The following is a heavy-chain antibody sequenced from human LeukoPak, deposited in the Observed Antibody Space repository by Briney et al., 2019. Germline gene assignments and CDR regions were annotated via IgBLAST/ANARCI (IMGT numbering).Heavy chain of an antibody. V-gene: IGHV3-30*04. CDR3: ARAGSQGYFDY. Sequence: GGSLRLSCAASGFTFSSYAMHWVRQAPGKGLEWVAVISYDGSNKYYADSVKGRFTISRDNSKNTLYLQMNSLRAEDTAVYYCARAGSQGYFDYWGQGTLVTVSS. J-gene: IGHJ4*02. CDR2: ISYDGSNK. CDR1: GFTFSSYA. D-gene: IGHD2-15*01.